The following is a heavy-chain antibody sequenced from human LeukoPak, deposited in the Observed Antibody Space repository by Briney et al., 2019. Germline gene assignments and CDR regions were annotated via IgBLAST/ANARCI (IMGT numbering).Heavy chain of an antibody. CDR1: GYTITSYY. D-gene: IGHD3-3*01. V-gene: IGHV1-46*01. J-gene: IGHJ3*02. Sequence: ASVKVSCKASGYTITSYYMHWVRQAPGQGLEWMGIINPSAGSTSYAQKFQGRVTMTRDTSTSTVNMYLSSLRSEDTAVYYCARDREVSYYDFWSGYTDAFDIWGQGTMVTVSS. CDR3: ARDREVSYYDFWSGYTDAFDI. CDR2: INPSAGST.